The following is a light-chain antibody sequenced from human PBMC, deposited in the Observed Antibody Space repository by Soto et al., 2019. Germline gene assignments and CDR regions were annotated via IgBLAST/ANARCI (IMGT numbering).Light chain of an antibody. CDR3: SSYAGSSNV. J-gene: IGLJ1*01. V-gene: IGLV2-8*01. CDR1: SSDVGSYDH. CDR2: EVN. Sequence: QSALTQPASVSGSPGQSITISCSGTSSDVGSYDHVAWYQQFPGKTPKLMIYEVNKRPSGVPDRFSGSKSGNTASLTVSGLQAEDEADYYCSSYAGSSNVFGTGTKLTVL.